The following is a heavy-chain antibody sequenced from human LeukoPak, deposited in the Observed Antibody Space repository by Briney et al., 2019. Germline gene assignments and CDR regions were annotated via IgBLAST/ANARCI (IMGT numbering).Heavy chain of an antibody. CDR1: GASITNRNYY. J-gene: IGHJ4*02. CDR3: ARVASVMISTKKRFFDY. V-gene: IGHV4-39*07. CDR2: LYYNGST. D-gene: IGHD3/OR15-3a*01. Sequence: SETLSLTCTVSGASITNRNYYWGWIRQPPGKGLEWIGTLYYNGSTYYSPSLKSRVTISVDTSKNQFSLKLNSVTAADTAVYYCARVASVMISTKKRFFDYWGQGTLVTVSS.